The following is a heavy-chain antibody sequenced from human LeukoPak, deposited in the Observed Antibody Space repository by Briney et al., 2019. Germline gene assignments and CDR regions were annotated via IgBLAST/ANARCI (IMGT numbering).Heavy chain of an antibody. V-gene: IGHV4-34*01. CDR1: GGSFSGYY. CDR3: ARAVYVNYYGSGSYWNY. CDR2: INHSGST. J-gene: IGHJ4*02. D-gene: IGHD3-10*01. Sequence: SETLSLTCAVYGGSFSGYYWSWIRQPPGKGLEGIGEINHSGSTNYNPSLKSRVTISVDTSKNQFSLKLSSVTAADTAVYYCARAVYVNYYGSGSYWNYWGQGTLVTVSS.